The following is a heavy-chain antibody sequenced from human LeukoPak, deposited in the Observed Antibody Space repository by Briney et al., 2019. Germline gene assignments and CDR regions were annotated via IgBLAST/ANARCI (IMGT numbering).Heavy chain of an antibody. CDR2: INPNSGAT. CDR1: GYTFTGYH. D-gene: IGHD1-1*01. V-gene: IGHV1-2*02. J-gene: IGHJ4*02. CDR3: ARLNGNYFDY. Sequence: ASVKVSCKASGYTFTGYHMHWVRRAPGQGLEWMAWINPNSGATDYAQKFQGRVTMTRDTSTNTVYMALSRLRSDDTAVYYCARLNGNYFDYWGQGTLVTVSS.